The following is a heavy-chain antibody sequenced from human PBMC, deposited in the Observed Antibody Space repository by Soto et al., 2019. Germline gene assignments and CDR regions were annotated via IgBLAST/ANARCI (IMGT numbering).Heavy chain of an antibody. CDR1: GFTFSNYW. Sequence: HPGGALRLSCAASGFTFSNYWMSWVRQAPGKGLEWVAHIKADGSAENYVDSVKGRFTISRDNAKNSLYLQINSLRVDDTAVYYCARDLTALDYWGQGALVTVSS. CDR3: ARDLTALDY. J-gene: IGHJ4*02. CDR2: IKADGSAE. V-gene: IGHV3-7*03. D-gene: IGHD5-18*01.